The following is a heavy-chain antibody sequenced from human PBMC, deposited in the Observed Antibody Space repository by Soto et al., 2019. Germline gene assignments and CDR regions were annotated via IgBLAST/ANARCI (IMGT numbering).Heavy chain of an antibody. CDR2: ISSSSSYI. CDR1: GFTFSSYS. Sequence: PGGSLRLSCAASGFTFSSYSMNWVRQAPGKGLEWVSSISSSSSYIYHADSVKGRFTISRDNAKNSLYLQMNSLRAEDTAVYYCAGSNYGGAHGWFDPWGQGTLVTVSS. V-gene: IGHV3-21*01. CDR3: AGSNYGGAHGWFDP. D-gene: IGHD4-17*01. J-gene: IGHJ5*02.